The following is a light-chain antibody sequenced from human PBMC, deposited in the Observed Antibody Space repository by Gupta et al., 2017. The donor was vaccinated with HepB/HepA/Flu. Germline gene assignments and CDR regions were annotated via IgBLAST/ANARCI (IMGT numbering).Light chain of an antibody. J-gene: IGKJ1*01. V-gene: IGKV1-39*01. CDR3: QLRDGKATT. CDR2: AAS. CDR1: QSISNY. Sequence: DIQMTQSPSSLSASVGYRVTITCRTSQSISNYLNWYQQKPGTAPKLLIHAASRFLSGVPSRFSGSGSGTDFTLTISRLQPEDFATYYCQLRDGKATTFGEGTKVEIK.